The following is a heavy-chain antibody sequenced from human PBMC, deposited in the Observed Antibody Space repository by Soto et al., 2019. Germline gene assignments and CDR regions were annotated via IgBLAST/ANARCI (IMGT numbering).Heavy chain of an antibody. D-gene: IGHD1-1*01. V-gene: IGHV3-33*01. CDR3: VRGDNWNDEASDY. Sequence: QVQLVESGGGVVQPGRSLRLSCAASGFMFSNHGMHWVRQVPGKGLEWVAVIWSDGNNRYYADSVKGRFTISRDNSKNTLYLQMNSLRAEDTAVYYCVRGDNWNDEASDYWGQGTLVTVSS. CDR2: IWSDGNNR. J-gene: IGHJ4*02. CDR1: GFMFSNHG.